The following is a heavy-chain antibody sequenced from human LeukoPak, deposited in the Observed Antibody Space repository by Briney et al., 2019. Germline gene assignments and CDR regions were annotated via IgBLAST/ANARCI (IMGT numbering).Heavy chain of an antibody. CDR2: IYYSGST. J-gene: IGHJ3*02. CDR3: ARQFYDAFDI. Sequence: SETLSLTCTVSGGSISSYYWSWIRQPPGKGLEWIGYIYYSGSTNYNPSLKSRVTISVDTSKNQFSLKLSSVTAAGTAVYYCARQFYDAFDIWGQGTVVTVSS. CDR1: GGSISSYY. V-gene: IGHV4-59*01.